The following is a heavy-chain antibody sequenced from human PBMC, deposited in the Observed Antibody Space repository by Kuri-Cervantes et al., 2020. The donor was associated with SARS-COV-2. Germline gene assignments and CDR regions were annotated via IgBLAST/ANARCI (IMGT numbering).Heavy chain of an antibody. J-gene: IGHJ6*02. CDR3: AKDAGLEQLDFYYYGMDF. Sequence: GGSLRLSCAASGFTFSSYWMSWVRQAPGKGLEWVANIKQDGSEKYYVDSVKGRFTISRDNSKNTQYLQMNSLRPEDTAVYYCAKDAGLEQLDFYYYGMDFWGQGTTVTVSS. CDR2: IKQDGSEK. CDR1: GFTFSSYW. V-gene: IGHV3-7*01. D-gene: IGHD6-6*01.